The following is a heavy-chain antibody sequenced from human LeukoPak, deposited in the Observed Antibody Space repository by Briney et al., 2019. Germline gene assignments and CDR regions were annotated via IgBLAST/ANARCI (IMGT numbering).Heavy chain of an antibody. CDR2: ITQDGSDK. D-gene: IGHD6-13*01. CDR1: GFTFSCYW. V-gene: IGHV3-7*05. Sequence: GGSLRLSCAASGFTFSCYWMSWIRQAPGKGLEWVGKITQDGSDKYYVAPKKGRFTAARDNANKSPYLQMNGLRAEDTAIYYCARKWRSSWSSFDYWGQGTLVTVSS. CDR3: ARKWRSSWSSFDY. J-gene: IGHJ4*02.